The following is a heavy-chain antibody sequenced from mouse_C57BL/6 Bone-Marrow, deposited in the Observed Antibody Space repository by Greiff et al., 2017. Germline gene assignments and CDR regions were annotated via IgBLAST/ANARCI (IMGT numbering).Heavy chain of an antibody. D-gene: IGHD1-1*01. CDR1: GYTFTSYW. V-gene: IGHV1-61*01. CDR2: IYPSDSET. J-gene: IGHJ2*01. Sequence: QVQLQQPGAELVRPGSSVKLSCKASGYTFTSYWMDWVKQRPGQGLEWIGNIYPSDSETHYNQKFKDKATLTVDKSSSTAYMQLSSLTSEDSAVCYCATLFYFDYWGQGTTLTVSS. CDR3: ATLFYFDY.